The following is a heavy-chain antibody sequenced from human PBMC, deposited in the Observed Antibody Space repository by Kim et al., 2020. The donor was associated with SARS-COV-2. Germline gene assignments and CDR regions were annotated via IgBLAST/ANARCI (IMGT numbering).Heavy chain of an antibody. J-gene: IGHJ4*02. Sequence: GGSLRLFCAASGFTFTTYNMNWVRQAPGKGLEWISYISVTDAIYYADSVKGRFTISRDYAKNSLDLQMNSLRDEDTAAYYCARDWNWGIDVWGQGILVTV. V-gene: IGHV3-48*02. D-gene: IGHD7-27*01. CDR1: GFTFTTYN. CDR2: ISVTDAI. CDR3: ARDWNWGIDV.